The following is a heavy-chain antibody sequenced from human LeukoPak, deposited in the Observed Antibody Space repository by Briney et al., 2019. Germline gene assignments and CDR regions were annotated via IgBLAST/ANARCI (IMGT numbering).Heavy chain of an antibody. CDR1: GFIFSPYA. CDR2: ISSTYDI. V-gene: IGHV3-48*02. J-gene: IGHJ4*02. D-gene: IGHD7-27*01. Sequence: GGSLRLSCAASGFIFSPYAMNWVRQAPGRGLEWVSYISSTYDIYYSDSVRGRFTISRDNAKDSVYLQMNSLRDEDTAVYYCARDHNWGFDFWGQGTLVAVSS. CDR3: ARDHNWGFDF.